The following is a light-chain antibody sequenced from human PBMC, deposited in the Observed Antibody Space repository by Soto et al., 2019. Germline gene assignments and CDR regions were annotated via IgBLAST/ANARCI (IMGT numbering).Light chain of an antibody. J-gene: IGKJ5*01. CDR3: QEYNNWAPIT. Sequence: EVQVTRSQDTLTVSQGKSANLACRPSQSVSSYLAWYQQKPGQAPRLLIYDASNRATGIPARFSGSGSGTEFTLTSRSFQSEDFAVYYCQEYNNWAPITDSRGTRLEIK. V-gene: IGKV3D-15*01. CDR2: DAS. CDR1: QSVSSY.